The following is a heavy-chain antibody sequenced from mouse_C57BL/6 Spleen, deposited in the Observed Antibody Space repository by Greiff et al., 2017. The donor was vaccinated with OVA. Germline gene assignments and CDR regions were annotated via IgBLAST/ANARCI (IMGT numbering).Heavy chain of an antibody. CDR1: GFTFSSYA. J-gene: IGHJ1*03. CDR3: ARAVLRLWYFDV. V-gene: IGHV5-4*01. CDR2: ISDGGSYT. D-gene: IGHD1-2*01. Sequence: EVQLKESGGGLVKPGGSLKLSCAASGFTFSSYAMSWVRQTPEKRLEWVATISDGGSYTYYPDNVKGRFTISRDNAKNNLYLQMSHLKSEDTAMYYCARAVLRLWYFDVWGTGTTVTVSS.